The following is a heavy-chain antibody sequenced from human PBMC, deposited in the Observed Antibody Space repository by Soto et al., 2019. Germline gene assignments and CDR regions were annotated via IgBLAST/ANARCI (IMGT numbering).Heavy chain of an antibody. CDR1: GGSITNYY. CDR3: ARHGFGPLHGLVDV. J-gene: IGHJ6*02. CDR2: INYDGYS. V-gene: IGHV4-59*08. Sequence: QVQLQESGPGLVKPSETLSLTCTVSGGSITNYYCSWFRQPPGKGLEWIGYINYDGYSAYNLSLKRRVTLSMDASKTQFSLMLASVTATDTAVYYCARHGFGPLHGLVDVWGPGNTVIVSS. D-gene: IGHD3-10*01.